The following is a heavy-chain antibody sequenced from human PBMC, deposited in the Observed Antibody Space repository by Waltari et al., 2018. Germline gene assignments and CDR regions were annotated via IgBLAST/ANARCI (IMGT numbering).Heavy chain of an antibody. CDR1: GGSITSSSYN. D-gene: IGHD2-2*01. CDR3: ARHGGYCSSTSCYAILSY. J-gene: IGHJ4*02. Sequence: QLQLQESGPGLVKPAETLSLTCTVSGGSITSSSYNWGWIRQPPGRGLEWIGSIHYSGGTYYNPSLKSRVTMSVDTSNNQFSLRLTSVTAADTAVYFCARHGGYCSSTSCYAILSYWGQGTLVTVSS. CDR2: IHYSGGT. V-gene: IGHV4-39*01.